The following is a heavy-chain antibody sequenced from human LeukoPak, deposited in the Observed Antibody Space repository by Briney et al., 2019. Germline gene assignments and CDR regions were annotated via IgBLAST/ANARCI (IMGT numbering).Heavy chain of an antibody. CDR1: GFTFSSYE. CDR3: AKDRGRAFYYGSGNYFAKASDY. Sequence: GGSLRLSCAASGFTFSSYEMNWVRQAPGKGLEWVSYISSSGSTIYYADSVKGRFTISRDNAKNSLYLQMNSLRAEDTAVYYCAKDRGRAFYYGSGNYFAKASDYWGQGTLVTVSS. D-gene: IGHD3-10*01. J-gene: IGHJ4*02. CDR2: ISSSGSTI. V-gene: IGHV3-48*03.